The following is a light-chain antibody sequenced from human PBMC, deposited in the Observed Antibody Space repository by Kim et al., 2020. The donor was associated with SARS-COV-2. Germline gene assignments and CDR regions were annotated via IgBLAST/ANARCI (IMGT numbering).Light chain of an antibody. Sequence: ELTQPPSASGTLRQSATITCTGNSTNIGSNCVYWFQQLPGTAPKLLFYRNNHRPSGISDRFSGSRSGTTASLTISGLQPEDEADYYCAAWDSSLTAWVFGGGTKLTVL. CDR1: STNIGSNC. V-gene: IGLV1-47*01. CDR2: RNN. J-gene: IGLJ3*02. CDR3: AAWDSSLTAWV.